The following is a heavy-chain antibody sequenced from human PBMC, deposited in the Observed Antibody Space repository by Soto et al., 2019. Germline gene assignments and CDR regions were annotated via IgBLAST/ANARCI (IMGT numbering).Heavy chain of an antibody. CDR1: GGSISSRESY. CDR3: ARYWGRGAAGTCYN. V-gene: IGHV4-39*01. J-gene: IGHJ4*02. CDR2: IYYSGST. D-gene: IGHD6-13*01. Sequence: QLQLQESGPGLVKSSETLSLTCSVSGGSISSRESYWAWIRQPPGKGLEWIGTIYYSGSTYYNPSLKSRVTISVDTSNNPFSLKLTSVTAADTAVYYCARYWGRGAAGTCYNWGQGTLVTVSS.